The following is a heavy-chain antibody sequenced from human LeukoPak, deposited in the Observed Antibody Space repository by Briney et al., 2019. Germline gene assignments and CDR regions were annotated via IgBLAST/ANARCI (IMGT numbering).Heavy chain of an antibody. V-gene: IGHV3-21*01. D-gene: IGHD4-17*01. CDR2: ISSSGSFT. CDR3: ARSYGDYNWFGP. J-gene: IGHJ5*02. CDR1: GFIFSNHN. Sequence: GGSLRLSCAASGFIFSNHNMNWVRQAPGKGLEWVSSISSSGSFTYYADSVKGRFSISRDNAKNSLYLQMNSLRADDTAVYYRARSYGDYNWFGPWGQGTLVTVSS.